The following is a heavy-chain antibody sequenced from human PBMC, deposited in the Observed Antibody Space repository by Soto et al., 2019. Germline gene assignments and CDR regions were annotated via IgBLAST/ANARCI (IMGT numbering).Heavy chain of an antibody. D-gene: IGHD2-2*01. CDR1: GYSFISYG. Sequence: PVEPLRISYRVSGYSFISYGVSWVRQMPGKGLEWMGRIDPSDSYTNYSPSFQGHVTISADKSISTAYLQWSSLKASDTAMYYCARRCSSTSCYYYYGMDVWGQGTTVTVSS. CDR3: ARRCSSTSCYYYYGMDV. J-gene: IGHJ6*02. CDR2: IDPSDSYT. V-gene: IGHV5-10-1*01.